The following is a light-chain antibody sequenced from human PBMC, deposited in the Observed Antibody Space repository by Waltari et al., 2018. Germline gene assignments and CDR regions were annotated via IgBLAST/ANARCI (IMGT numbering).Light chain of an antibody. CDR1: SSDVGSYNY. Sequence: QSALTQPRSVSGSPGQSVTLSATGTSSDVGSYNYVSWYQQHPGKAPKLMIYDVTKRPSGVPDRFSGSKSGSTASLTISGLQAEDEAEYYCCSYAGSYNLIFGGGTKLTVL. CDR2: DVT. CDR3: CSYAGSYNLI. J-gene: IGLJ2*01. V-gene: IGLV2-11*01.